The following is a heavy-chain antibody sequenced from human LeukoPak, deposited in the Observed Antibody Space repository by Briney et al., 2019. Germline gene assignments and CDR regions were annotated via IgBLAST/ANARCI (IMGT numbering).Heavy chain of an antibody. CDR1: GGSISNYY. CDR2: ISAIGSI. Sequence: SETLSLTCTVSGGSISNYYWSWIRQPPGKGLEWIAYISAIGSINYNPSLKSRVTISLDTSKNQFSLKLSSVTAADTAVYYCAGHHPRNTVDFWGQGTLVTVSS. CDR3: AGHHPRNTVDF. J-gene: IGHJ4*02. V-gene: IGHV4-59*08. D-gene: IGHD2/OR15-2a*01.